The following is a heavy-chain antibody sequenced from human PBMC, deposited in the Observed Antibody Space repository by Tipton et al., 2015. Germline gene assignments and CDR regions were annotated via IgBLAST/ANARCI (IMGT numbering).Heavy chain of an antibody. D-gene: IGHD3-3*01. J-gene: IGHJ6*02. CDR3: ARLRFATFGVGPNFYYGMDV. CDR1: GYTFTTYG. Sequence: QLVQSGAEVKKPGASVKVSCKASGYTFTTYGLTWVRQAPGQGLDWMGWISVKTGDTNYSQKVLGRVTLTADTSTRTAYLELRSLTSDDTAVYYCARLRFATFGVGPNFYYGMDVWGQGTTVTVSS. V-gene: IGHV1-18*01. CDR2: ISVKTGDT.